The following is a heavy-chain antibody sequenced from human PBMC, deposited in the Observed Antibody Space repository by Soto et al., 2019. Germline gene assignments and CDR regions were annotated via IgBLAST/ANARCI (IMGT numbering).Heavy chain of an antibody. V-gene: IGHV3-48*01. J-gene: IGHJ3*02. CDR2: ISSSSSTI. CDR3: ARDRRDIVVVVAATPAAFDI. Sequence: GGSLRLSCAASGFTFSSYSMNWVRQAPGKGLEWVSYISSSSSTIYYADSVKGRFTISRDNAKNLLYLQMNSLRAEDTAVYYCARDRRDIVVVVAATPAAFDIWGQGTMVTVSS. D-gene: IGHD2-15*01. CDR1: GFTFSSYS.